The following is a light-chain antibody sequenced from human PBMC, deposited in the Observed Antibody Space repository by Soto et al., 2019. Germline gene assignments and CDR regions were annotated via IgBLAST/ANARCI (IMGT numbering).Light chain of an antibody. CDR1: SSNIGGYNV. J-gene: IGLJ3*02. CDR2: EGI. V-gene: IGLV2-14*02. CDR3: CSYTSSSIRV. Sequence: QSALTQPASVSGSPGQSITISCSGTSSNIGGYNVVSWYQQHPGKAPKVIVYEGIKRPSGVSDRFSGSTSGSTASLTISGLQAEDEAEYYCCSYTSSSIRVFGGGTKLTVL.